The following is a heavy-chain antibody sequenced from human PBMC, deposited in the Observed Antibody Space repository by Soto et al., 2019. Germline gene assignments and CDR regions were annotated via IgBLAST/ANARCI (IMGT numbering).Heavy chain of an antibody. V-gene: IGHV3-15*01. CDR3: TTLPMTLTTDYYYYGMDV. CDR2: IKSKTDGGTT. J-gene: IGHJ6*02. Sequence: GGSLRLACAASGFTFSNAWLSWVRQAPGKGLEWVGRIKSKTDGGTTDYAAPVKGRFTISRDDSKNTLYLQMNSLKTEDTAVYYCTTLPMTLTTDYYYYGMDVWGQGTTVTVSS. D-gene: IGHD1-1*01. CDR1: GFTFSNAW.